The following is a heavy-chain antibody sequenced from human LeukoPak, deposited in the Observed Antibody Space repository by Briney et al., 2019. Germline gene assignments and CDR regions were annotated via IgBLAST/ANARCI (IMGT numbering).Heavy chain of an antibody. Sequence: ASVKVSCKASGYTFTSYDINWVRRATGQGLEWMGWMNPNSGNTGYAQKFQGRVTMSRNTSISTAYMELSSLRYEDTAVYYCARWGYSYGNIYDYWGQGTLVTVSS. D-gene: IGHD5-18*01. J-gene: IGHJ4*02. CDR1: GYTFTSYD. CDR2: MNPNSGNT. V-gene: IGHV1-8*01. CDR3: ARWGYSYGNIYDY.